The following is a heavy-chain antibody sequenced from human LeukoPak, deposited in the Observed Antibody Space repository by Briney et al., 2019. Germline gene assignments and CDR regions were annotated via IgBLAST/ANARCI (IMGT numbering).Heavy chain of an antibody. D-gene: IGHD1-26*01. Sequence: ASVKVSCKASGGTFSSYAISWVRQATGQGLEWMGWMNPNSGNTGYAQKFQGRVTMTRNTSISTAYMELSSLRSEDTAVYYCARQGGSYPTVDYWGQGTLVTVSS. V-gene: IGHV1-8*02. CDR1: GGTFSSYA. J-gene: IGHJ4*02. CDR3: ARQGGSYPTVDY. CDR2: MNPNSGNT.